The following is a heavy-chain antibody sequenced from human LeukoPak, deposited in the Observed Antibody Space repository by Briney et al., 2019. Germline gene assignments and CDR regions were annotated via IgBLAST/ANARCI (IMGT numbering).Heavy chain of an antibody. CDR3: AKAYCSSTSCYAQGYYGMDV. V-gene: IGHV3-23*01. CDR2: ISGSGGSS. D-gene: IGHD2-2*01. Sequence: GGSLRLSCAASGFTFSSYAMSWVHQAPGKGLEWVSAISGSGGSSYYADSVKGRVTISRDNSKKTLYLQMNSLRADDTAVYYCAKAYCSSTSCYAQGYYGMDVWGQGTTVTVSS. CDR1: GFTFSSYA. J-gene: IGHJ6*02.